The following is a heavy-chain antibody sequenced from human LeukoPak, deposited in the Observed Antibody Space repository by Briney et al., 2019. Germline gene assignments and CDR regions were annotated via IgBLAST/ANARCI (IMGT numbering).Heavy chain of an antibody. CDR1: GFTFSDYW. J-gene: IGHJ6*02. Sequence: PGGSLRLSCTASGFTFSDYWMSWVRQTPEKGLEWVANIKQDGSETVYVDSLKGRFTISRENAQSSLYLQMNSLRAEDTAVYYCARDPYSSSWSYGMDVWGQGTTVTVSS. D-gene: IGHD6-13*01. V-gene: IGHV3-7*05. CDR3: ARDPYSSSWSYGMDV. CDR2: IKQDGSET.